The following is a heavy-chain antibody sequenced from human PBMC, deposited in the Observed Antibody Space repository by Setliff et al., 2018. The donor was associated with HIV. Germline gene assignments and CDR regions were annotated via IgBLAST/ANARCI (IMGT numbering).Heavy chain of an antibody. CDR1: RLTLSSNY. Sequence: GESLRLSCSASRLTLSSNYMTWVRQSPGKGLEWVSTIYPGGSTYYADSIKGRFTISRENAKNTVYLQMHSLRSEDTAVYFCAKLTRLKASFPTDYLDPWGQGILVTAPQ. CDR2: IYPGGST. V-gene: IGHV3-66*02. J-gene: IGHJ5*02. D-gene: IGHD4-17*01. CDR3: AKLTRLKASFPTDYLDP.